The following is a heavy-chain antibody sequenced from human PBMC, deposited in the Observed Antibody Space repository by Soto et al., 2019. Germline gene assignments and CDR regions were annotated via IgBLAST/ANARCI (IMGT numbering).Heavy chain of an antibody. CDR2: IYYSGST. J-gene: IGHJ4*02. Sequence: SETLSLTCTVSGGSISSYYWSWIRQPPGKGLEWIGYIYYSGSTNYNPSLKSRVTISVDTSKNQFSLKLSSVTAADTAVYYCARAEGDRYHPYYFDYWGQGTLVTVSS. CDR1: GGSISSYY. CDR3: ARAEGDRYHPYYFDY. D-gene: IGHD1-26*01. V-gene: IGHV4-59*01.